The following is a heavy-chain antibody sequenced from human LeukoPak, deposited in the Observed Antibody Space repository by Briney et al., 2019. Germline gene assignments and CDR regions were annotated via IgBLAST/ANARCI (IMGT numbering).Heavy chain of an antibody. CDR1: GDSINSLDL. D-gene: IGHD3-22*01. J-gene: IGHJ4*02. Sequence: SETLSLTCTVSGDSINSLDLWSWVRQPPGKGLEWIGEMYLSGTTHSNPSVKSRVTISIDKSKNQFFLNLSSVTAADTAIYYCAGLVGRYSSGLYYYYFDYWDQGTLVTVFS. CDR3: AGLVGRYSSGLYYYYFDY. V-gene: IGHV4-4*02. CDR2: MYLSGTT.